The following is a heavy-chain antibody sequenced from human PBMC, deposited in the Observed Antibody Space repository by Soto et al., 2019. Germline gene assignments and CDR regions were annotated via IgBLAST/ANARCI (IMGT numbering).Heavy chain of an antibody. CDR1: GYTFTSYG. CDR3: ARDPRVVVTYYYYYGMDV. V-gene: IGHV1-18*01. D-gene: IGHD3-22*01. J-gene: IGHJ6*02. CDR2: ISAYNGNT. Sequence: ASVKVSCKASGYTFTSYGISWVRQAPGQGLEWMGWISAYNGNTNYAQKLQGRVTMTTDTSTSTAYMELRSLRSDDTAVYYCARDPRVVVTYYYYYGMDVWGQGTTVTVSS.